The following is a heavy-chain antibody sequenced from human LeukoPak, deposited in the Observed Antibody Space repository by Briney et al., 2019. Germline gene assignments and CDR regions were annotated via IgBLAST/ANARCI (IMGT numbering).Heavy chain of an antibody. V-gene: IGHV3-23*01. J-gene: IGHJ3*02. CDR2: ISGSGGST. CDR1: GFTFSSYA. CDR3: AKGNFDFWSGSRAFDI. Sequence: GGSLRLSCAASGFTFSSYAMSWVRQAPGKGLEWVSAISGSGGSTYYADSVKGRFTISRDNSKNTLYLQMNSLRAEDTAVYYCAKGNFDFWSGSRAFDIWGQGTMATVSS. D-gene: IGHD3-3*01.